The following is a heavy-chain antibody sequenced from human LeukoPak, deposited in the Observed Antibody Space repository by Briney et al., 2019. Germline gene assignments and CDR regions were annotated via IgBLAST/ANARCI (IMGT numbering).Heavy chain of an antibody. Sequence: GASMKVSCKASGDTFSNYAISWVRQAPGQGLEWMGGITPIFGTTTYAQKFQGRVTMTADESTNTAYMEVSSLRSEDTAMYYCGKGSYGYIDSWGQGTLVAVSS. D-gene: IGHD3-16*01. CDR2: ITPIFGTT. CDR3: GKGSYGYIDS. V-gene: IGHV1-69*13. J-gene: IGHJ4*02. CDR1: GDTFSNYA.